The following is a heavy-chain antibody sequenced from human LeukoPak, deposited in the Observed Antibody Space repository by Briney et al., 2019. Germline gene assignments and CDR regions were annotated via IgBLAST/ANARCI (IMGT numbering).Heavy chain of an antibody. J-gene: IGHJ6*03. CDR3: ARDDLQLVRRLGGSTEYYYYYYMDV. D-gene: IGHD6-13*01. CDR1: GDSISSYF. Sequence: SETLSLTCTVSGDSISSYFWTWIRQPPGKGLEWIGYIYYSGSTNYNPSLKSRVSMSVDTSKSQFSLKLSSVTAADTAVYYCARDDLQLVRRLGGSTEYYYYYYMDVWGKGTTVTVSS. V-gene: IGHV4-59*01. CDR2: IYYSGST.